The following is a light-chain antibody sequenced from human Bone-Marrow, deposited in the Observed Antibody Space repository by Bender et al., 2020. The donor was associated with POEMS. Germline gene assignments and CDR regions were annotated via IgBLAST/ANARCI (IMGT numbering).Light chain of an antibody. CDR1: SSDVGGSDS. CDR3: SSYAESHVV. Sequence: QSDLTQPRSLSGSPRQSVTISCTGASSDVGGSDSVSWYQQHPGKAPKLLIYDVNKRPAGVPDRFSGSKSGNTASLTISGLRAEDEADYYCSSYAESHVVFGGGTKLTVL. J-gene: IGLJ2*01. V-gene: IGLV2-11*01. CDR2: DVN.